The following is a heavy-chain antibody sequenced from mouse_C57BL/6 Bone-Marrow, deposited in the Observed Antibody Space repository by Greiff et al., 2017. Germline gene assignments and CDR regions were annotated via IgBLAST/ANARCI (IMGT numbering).Heavy chain of an antibody. CDR1: GYTFTSYW. Sequence: QVQLQQPGAELVMPGASVKLSCKASGYTFTSYWMHWVKQRPGQGLEWIGEIDPSDSYTNYNQKFKGKSTLTVDKSSSTAYMQLSSLTSEDSAVYYCARGGYYPFAYWGQGTLVTVSA. D-gene: IGHD2-1*01. CDR3: ARGGYYPFAY. CDR2: IDPSDSYT. V-gene: IGHV1-69*01. J-gene: IGHJ3*01.